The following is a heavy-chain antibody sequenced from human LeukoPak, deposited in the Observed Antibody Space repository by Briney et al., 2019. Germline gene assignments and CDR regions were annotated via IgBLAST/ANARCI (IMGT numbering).Heavy chain of an antibody. V-gene: IGHV4-38-2*01. CDR2: IYHSGST. CDR1: GYSISSGYY. J-gene: IGHJ5*02. CDR3: ARVWFGESYPFDP. Sequence: PSETLSLTCAVSGYSISSGYYWGWIRQPPGKGLEWIGSIYHSGSTYYNPSLKSRVTISVDTSKSQFSLKLSSVTAADTAVYYCARVWFGESYPFDPWGQGTLVTVSS. D-gene: IGHD3-10*01.